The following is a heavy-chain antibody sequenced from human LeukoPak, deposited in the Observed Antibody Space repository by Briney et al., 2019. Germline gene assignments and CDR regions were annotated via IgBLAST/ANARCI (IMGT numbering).Heavy chain of an antibody. J-gene: IGHJ4*02. Sequence: GGSLRLSCAASGLIVSSIYMTWVRQVPGKGLEWVSDIYAGGSTNYADSVRGRSTISRDNSQNTVYLQMHSLRAEDTAVYYCARGNWFGELWLDYWGQGTLVTVSS. CDR2: IYAGGST. V-gene: IGHV3-53*01. D-gene: IGHD3-10*01. CDR1: GLIVSSIY. CDR3: ARGNWFGELWLDY.